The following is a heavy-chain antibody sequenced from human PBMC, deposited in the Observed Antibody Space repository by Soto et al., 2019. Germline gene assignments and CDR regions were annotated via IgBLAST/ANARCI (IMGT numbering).Heavy chain of an antibody. J-gene: IGHJ4*02. CDR3: ATTGNPSSSWLINDY. CDR2: FDPEDGET. CDR1: GYTLTELS. Sequence: SVKVSCKVSGYTLTELSMHWVRQAPGKGLEWMGGFDPEDGETIYAQKFQGRVTMTEDTSTDTAYMELSSLRSEDTAVYYCATTGNPSSSWLINDYWGQGTLVTVSS. V-gene: IGHV1-24*01. D-gene: IGHD6-13*01.